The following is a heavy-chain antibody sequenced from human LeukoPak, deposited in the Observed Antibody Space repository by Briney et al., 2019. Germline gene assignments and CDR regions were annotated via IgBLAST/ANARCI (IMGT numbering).Heavy chain of an antibody. CDR3: ARGGRQGACDV. V-gene: IGHV3-7*01. Sequence: PGGSLRISCAGSGFAFNNYYMTWVRQAPGKGLEWVANIKQDGTEKFYVGSVKGRFTISRDNAKNSLYLQMNSLAAEDTAVYYCARGGRQGACDVWGQGTMVTVSS. D-gene: IGHD6-25*01. CDR1: GFAFNNYY. CDR2: IKQDGTEK. J-gene: IGHJ3*01.